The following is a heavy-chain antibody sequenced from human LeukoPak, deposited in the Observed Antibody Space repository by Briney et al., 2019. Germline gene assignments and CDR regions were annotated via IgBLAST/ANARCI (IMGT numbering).Heavy chain of an antibody. CDR3: ARGYDSSGYEYFDY. D-gene: IGHD3-22*01. Sequence: SSETLSLTCTVSGGSISSYYWSWIRQPPGKGLEWIGYIYYSGSTNYNPSLKSRVTISVDTSKNQFSLKLSFVTAADTAVYYCARGYDSSGYEYFDYWGQGTLVTVSS. V-gene: IGHV4-59*01. CDR1: GGSISSYY. CDR2: IYYSGST. J-gene: IGHJ4*02.